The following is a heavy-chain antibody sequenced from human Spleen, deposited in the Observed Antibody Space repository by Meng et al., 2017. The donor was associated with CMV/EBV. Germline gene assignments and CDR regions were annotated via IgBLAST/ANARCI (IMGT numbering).Heavy chain of an antibody. CDR3: ASAAYDSLYYFDY. J-gene: IGHJ4*02. D-gene: IGHD5-12*01. V-gene: IGHV4-61*01. Sequence: SETLFLTCTVSGGSVSSGSYYWSWIRQSPGKGLEWIGYIYDSGSTNYNPSLKSRVTMSLDTSKNQFSLRLSSVTAADTAIYYCASAAYDSLYYFDYWGQGVLVTVSS. CDR2: IYDSGST. CDR1: GGSVSSGSYY.